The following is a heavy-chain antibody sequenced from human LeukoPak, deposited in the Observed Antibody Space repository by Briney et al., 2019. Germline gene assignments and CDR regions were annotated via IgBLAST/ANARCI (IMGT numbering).Heavy chain of an antibody. V-gene: IGHV3-7*01. CDR1: ESTFSTFW. J-gene: IGHJ3*02. D-gene: IGHD2-21*01. CDR3: VRDSDYQRNSGGLYAHYDALDI. CDR2: IKADGSGK. Sequence: GGSLRLSCAASESTFSTFWMSWVRQAPGKGLEWVANIKADGSGKHYVDSVEGRFSISRDNARSSLYLQMNSLRAEDTAVYYCVRDSDYQRNSGGLYAHYDALDIWGHGTMVTVSS.